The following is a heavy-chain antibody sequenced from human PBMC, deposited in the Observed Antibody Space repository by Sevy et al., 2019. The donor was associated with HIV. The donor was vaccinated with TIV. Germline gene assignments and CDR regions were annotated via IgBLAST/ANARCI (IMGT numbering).Heavy chain of an antibody. CDR1: GFTFSSYP. D-gene: IGHD3-10*01. J-gene: IGHJ3*01. CDR3: VRETTMLPRGAFDF. V-gene: IGHV3-30-3*01. Sequence: GGSLRLSCAASGFTFSSYPMHWVRQAPDKGLEWVSCCSFDGTDKYYADSVKGRFTITRDNSKNTLFLQMNSLRAEDTAFYYCVRETTMLPRGAFDFWGQGTMVTVSS. CDR2: CSFDGTDK.